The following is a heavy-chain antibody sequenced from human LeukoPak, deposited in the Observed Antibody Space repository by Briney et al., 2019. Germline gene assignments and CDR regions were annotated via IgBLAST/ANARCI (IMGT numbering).Heavy chain of an antibody. CDR1: RFSFSNYW. CDR2: VKSDGSNP. J-gene: IGHJ4*02. CDR3: ARDIVSGSGSLDY. Sequence: GGSLRLSCAASRFSFSNYWMHWVRQAPGKGLVWVSCVKSDGSNPSYADSVKGRFTISRDNAENMLYLQMNTLGAEGTAVYYCARDIVSGSGSLDYWGQGTLVTVSS. V-gene: IGHV3-74*01. D-gene: IGHD3-10*01.